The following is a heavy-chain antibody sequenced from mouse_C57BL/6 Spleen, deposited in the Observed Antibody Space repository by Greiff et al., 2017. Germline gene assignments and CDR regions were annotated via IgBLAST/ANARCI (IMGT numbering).Heavy chain of an antibody. CDR1: GYTFTSYW. J-gene: IGHJ1*03. Sequence: QVQLKESGAELVRPGSSVKLSCKASGYTFTSYWMDWVKQRPGQGLEWIGNIYPSDSETHYNQKFKDKATLTVDKSSSTAYMQLSSLTSEDSAVYYCATGNWYFDVWGTGTTVTVAS. CDR3: ATGNWYFDV. CDR2: IYPSDSET. V-gene: IGHV1-61*01. D-gene: IGHD4-1*01.